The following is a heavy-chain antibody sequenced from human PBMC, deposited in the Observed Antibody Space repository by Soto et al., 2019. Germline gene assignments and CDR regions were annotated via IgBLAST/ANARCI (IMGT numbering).Heavy chain of an antibody. CDR3: ARVSGWYGNNYGMDV. D-gene: IGHD6-19*01. V-gene: IGHV3-30-3*01. Sequence: GGSLRLSCAASGFTFSSYAMHWVRQAPGKGLEWVAVISYDGSNKYYADSVKGRFTISRDNSKNTLYLQMNSLRAEDTAVYYCARVSGWYGNNYGMDVWGQGTTVTVSS. CDR2: ISYDGSNK. CDR1: GFTFSSYA. J-gene: IGHJ6*02.